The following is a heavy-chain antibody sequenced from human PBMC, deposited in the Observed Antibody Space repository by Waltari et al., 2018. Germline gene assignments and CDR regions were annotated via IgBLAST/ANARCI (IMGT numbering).Heavy chain of an antibody. CDR1: GGSISSYY. J-gene: IGHJ6*03. CDR2: IYYSGST. V-gene: IGHV4-59*01. CDR3: ARVGMSTFGGVIVSDYYYMDV. D-gene: IGHD3-16*02. Sequence: QVQLQESGPGLVKPSETLSLTCTVSGGSISSYYWSWIRQPPGKGLEWIGYIYYSGSTNYNPSLKSRVTISVDTSKNQFSLKLSSVTAADTAVYYCARVGMSTFGGVIVSDYYYMDVWGKGTTVTISS.